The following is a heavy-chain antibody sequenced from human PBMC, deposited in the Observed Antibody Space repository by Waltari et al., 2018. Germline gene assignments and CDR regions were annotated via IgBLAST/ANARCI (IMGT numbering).Heavy chain of an antibody. V-gene: IGHV3-7*03. J-gene: IGHJ5*02. CDR3: ARGRITIGP. D-gene: IGHD3-10*01. Sequence: YVDSVKGRLTISRDNAKNSLYLQMSSLRAEDTAVYYCARGRITIGPWGQGTLVTVSS.